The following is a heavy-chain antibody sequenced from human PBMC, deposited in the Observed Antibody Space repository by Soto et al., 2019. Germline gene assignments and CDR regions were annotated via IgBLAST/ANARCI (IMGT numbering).Heavy chain of an antibody. J-gene: IGHJ5*02. V-gene: IGHV1-3*01. CDR1: GYTFAYYA. CDR2: INAANGNT. CDR3: ARTVAGRFYNWFDP. Sequence: ASVKVSCKASGYTFAYYAIHWVRQAPGQRLEWMGLINAANGNTKYSQRFQGRVTITRDTSASTAYMELNSLRSEDTAVYFCARTVAGRFYNWFDPWGQGTLVTVSS. D-gene: IGHD6-13*01.